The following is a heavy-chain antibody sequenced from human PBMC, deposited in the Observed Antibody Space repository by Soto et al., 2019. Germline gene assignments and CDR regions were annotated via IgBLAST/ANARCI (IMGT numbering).Heavy chain of an antibody. CDR2: INPNSGGT. Sequence: ASVKVSCKASGYTFTGYYMHLVRQAPGQGLERMGWINPNSGGTNYAQKFQGWVTMTRDTSISTAYMELSRLRSDDTAVYYCARAAPIDYGDPYYYYGMDGWGQGTTVTVAS. V-gene: IGHV1-2*04. CDR1: GYTFTGYY. D-gene: IGHD4-17*01. CDR3: ARAAPIDYGDPYYYYGMDG. J-gene: IGHJ6*02.